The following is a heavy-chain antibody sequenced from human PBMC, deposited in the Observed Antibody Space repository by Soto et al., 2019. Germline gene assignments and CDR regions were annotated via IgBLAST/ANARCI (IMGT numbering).Heavy chain of an antibody. CDR1: GFTFSSYA. J-gene: IGHJ4*02. CDR2: ISGSGGST. CDR3: AKRPYDSSGVEDAHFDY. V-gene: IGHV3-23*01. Sequence: EVQLLESGGGLVQPGGSLRLSCAASGFTFSSYAMSWVRQAPGKGLEWVSAISGSGGSTYYADSVKGRFTISRDNSKNTLYLQMNSLRAEDTAVYYCAKRPYDSSGVEDAHFDYWGQGTLVTVSS. D-gene: IGHD3-22*01.